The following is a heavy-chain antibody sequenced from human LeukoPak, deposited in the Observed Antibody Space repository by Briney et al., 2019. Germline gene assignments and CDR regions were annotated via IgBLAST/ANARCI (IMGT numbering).Heavy chain of an antibody. CDR3: ARDGDPTSGDYGFDY. Sequence: SGTLSLTCAVSGGSISSSNWWSWVRQPPGKGLEWIGEIYHSGSTNYNPSLKSRVTISVDKSKNQFSLKLSSVTAADTAVYYCARDGDPTSGDYGFDYWGQGTLVTVSS. CDR2: IYHSGST. CDR1: GGSISSSNW. D-gene: IGHD4-17*01. J-gene: IGHJ4*02. V-gene: IGHV4-4*02.